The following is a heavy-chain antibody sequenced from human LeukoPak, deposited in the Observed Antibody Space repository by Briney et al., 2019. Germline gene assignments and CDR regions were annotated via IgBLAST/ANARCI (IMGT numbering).Heavy chain of an antibody. D-gene: IGHD3-10*01. CDR2: IYTSGST. CDR3: ARGVTMVRGVPPANAFDI. J-gene: IGHJ3*02. CDR1: GGSISSYY. V-gene: IGHV4-4*07. Sequence: PSETLSLTCTVSGGSISSYYWSWIRQPAGKGLEWIGRIYTSGSTNYNPSLKSRVTMSVDTSKNQFSLKLSSVTAADTAVYYCARGVTMVRGVPPANAFDIWGQGTMVTVSS.